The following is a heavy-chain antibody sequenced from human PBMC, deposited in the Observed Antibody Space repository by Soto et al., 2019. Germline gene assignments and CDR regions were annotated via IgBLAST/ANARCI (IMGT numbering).Heavy chain of an antibody. CDR1: GGSVSSGSYY. J-gene: IGHJ4*02. Sequence: QVQLQESGPGLVKPSETLSLTCTVSGGSVSSGSYYWSWIRQPPGKGLEWIGYIYYSGSTNYNPSLKSRVTISVDTSKNQFSLKRSSVTAADTAVYYCARLSGSYYAEFWGQGTLVTVSS. D-gene: IGHD1-26*01. CDR2: IYYSGST. CDR3: ARLSGSYYAEF. V-gene: IGHV4-61*01.